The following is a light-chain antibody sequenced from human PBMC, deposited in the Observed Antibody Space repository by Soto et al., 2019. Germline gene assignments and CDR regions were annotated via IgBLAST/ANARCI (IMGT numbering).Light chain of an antibody. J-gene: IGKJ2*01. CDR1: QTISSS. Sequence: DIQMTQSPSTLSASVGDRVTITCRASQTISSSLAWYQHKSGKAPRLLIFDATTLQTGVPSRFSGRGFGTEFTLTIAGLQPDDFATYYCQQHNDYTAVTFGQGTKLEIK. CDR3: QQHNDYTAVT. V-gene: IGKV1-5*01. CDR2: DAT.